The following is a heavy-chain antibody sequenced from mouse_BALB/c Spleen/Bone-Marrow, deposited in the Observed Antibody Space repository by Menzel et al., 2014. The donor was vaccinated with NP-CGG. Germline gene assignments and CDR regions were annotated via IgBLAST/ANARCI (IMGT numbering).Heavy chain of an antibody. J-gene: IGHJ2*01. CDR3: ARDYYYFFDY. CDR2: IDPANGNT. D-gene: IGHD2-4*01. V-gene: IGHV14-3*02. CDR1: GFNIKDTY. Sequence: EVNVVESGAELVKPGASVKLSCTASGFNIKDTYMHWVKQRPEQGLEWIGWIDPANGNTKYDPNFQGKATITADTSSNTAYLQLSSLTSEDTAVYYCARDYYYFFDYWGQGTTLTVSS.